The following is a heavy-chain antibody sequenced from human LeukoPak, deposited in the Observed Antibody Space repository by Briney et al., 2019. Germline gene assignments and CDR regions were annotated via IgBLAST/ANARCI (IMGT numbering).Heavy chain of an antibody. CDR2: IHHSGSI. J-gene: IGHJ5*02. CDR3: ARLVRGVIMWFDP. CDR1: GGSISSSHW. Sequence: PSETLSLTCAVSGGSISSSHWWSWVRQPPGKGLEWIREIHHSGSINYNPSLKSRVTISVDKSKNQFSLNLSSVTAADTAVFYCARLVRGVIMWFDPWGQGTLVTVSS. D-gene: IGHD3-10*01. V-gene: IGHV4-4*02.